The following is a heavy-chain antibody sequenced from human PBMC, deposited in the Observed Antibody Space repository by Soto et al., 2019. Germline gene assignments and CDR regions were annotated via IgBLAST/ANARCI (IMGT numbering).Heavy chain of an antibody. CDR1: GGTFSSYG. CDR2: IIPMFGTAA. Sequence: QVQLVQSGAEVKKPGSSVKVSCKASGGTFSSYGISWVRQAPGQGLEWMGGIIPMFGTAAHYAQKFQGRVTITADKSTSTVYIELSSLRSEGTAVYYCAREKEMATIIFDYWGQGTLVTVSS. CDR3: AREKEMATIIFDY. V-gene: IGHV1-69*06. J-gene: IGHJ4*02. D-gene: IGHD5-12*01.